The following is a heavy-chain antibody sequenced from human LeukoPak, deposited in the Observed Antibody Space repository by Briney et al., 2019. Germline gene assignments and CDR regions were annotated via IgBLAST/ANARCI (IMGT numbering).Heavy chain of an antibody. D-gene: IGHD6-13*01. CDR1: GFTFSSYS. J-gene: IGHJ4*02. CDR2: ISSGSSYI. CDR3: ARGPGERSSWYGFDY. Sequence: PGGSLRLSCAASGFTFSSYSMNWVRQAPGKGLEWVSSISSGSSYIYYADSVKGRFTISRDNAKNSLYLQMNSLRAEDTAVYYCARGPGERSSWYGFDYWGQGTLVTVSS. V-gene: IGHV3-21*01.